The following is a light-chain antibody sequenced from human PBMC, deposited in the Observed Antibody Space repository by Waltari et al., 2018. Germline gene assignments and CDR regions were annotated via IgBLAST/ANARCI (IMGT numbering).Light chain of an antibody. Sequence: SSELTHDPAVSVALGQTVRITCQGDSLRSYYASWYQQKPGQAPVLVIYGKNNRPSGIPDRFSGASTGNTAILASTGAQAEDEADYYCNSRDSSGNHPDVFGTGTKVTVL. J-gene: IGLJ1*01. CDR2: GKN. CDR3: NSRDSSGNHPDV. V-gene: IGLV3-19*01. CDR1: SLRSYY.